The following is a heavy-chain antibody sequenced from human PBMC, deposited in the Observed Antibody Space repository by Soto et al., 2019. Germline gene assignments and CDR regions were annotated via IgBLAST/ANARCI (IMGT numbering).Heavy chain of an antibody. J-gene: IGHJ4*02. CDR1: GYTFTSYA. CDR2: ISAYNGNT. D-gene: IGHD4-4*01. Sequence: ASVKVSCKASGYTFTSYAMHWVRQAPGQGLEWMGWISAYNGNTNYAQKLQGRVTMTTDTSTSTAYMELSSLRSEDTAVYYCARATDYSNFDYWGQGTLVTVSS. CDR3: ARATDYSNFDY. V-gene: IGHV1-18*01.